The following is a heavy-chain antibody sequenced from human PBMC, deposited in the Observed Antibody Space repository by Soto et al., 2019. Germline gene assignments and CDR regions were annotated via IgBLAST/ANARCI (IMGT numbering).Heavy chain of an antibody. CDR2: INHSGST. D-gene: IGHD6-19*01. CDR3: ARESPSSGSAY. Sequence: PSETLSLTCAVYGGSFSGYDWSWIRQPPGKGLEWIGEINHSGSTNYNPSLKSRVTISVDTSKNQFSLKLSSVTAADTAVYYCARESPSSGSAYWGQGTLVTVSS. J-gene: IGHJ4*02. CDR1: GGSFSGYD. V-gene: IGHV4-34*01.